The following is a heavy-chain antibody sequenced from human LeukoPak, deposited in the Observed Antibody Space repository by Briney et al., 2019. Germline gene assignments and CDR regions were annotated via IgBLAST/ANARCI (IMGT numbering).Heavy chain of an antibody. D-gene: IGHD5-18*01. CDR1: GYTFTSYY. V-gene: IGHV1-46*01. J-gene: IGHJ4*02. Sequence: ASVKVSCKASGYTFTSYYMHWVRQAPGQGLEWMGIINPSGGSTSYAQKFQGRVTMTRDTSTSTVYMELSSLRSEDTAVYYCARFAPTTRGYSYGKTPDLVDYWGQGTLVTVSS. CDR2: INPSGGST. CDR3: ARFAPTTRGYSYGKTPDLVDY.